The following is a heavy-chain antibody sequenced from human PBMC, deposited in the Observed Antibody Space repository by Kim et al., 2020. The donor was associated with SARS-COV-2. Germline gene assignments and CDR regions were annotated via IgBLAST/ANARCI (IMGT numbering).Heavy chain of an antibody. CDR2: LSWNSGVI. CDR1: GFTFGDFA. V-gene: IGHV3-9*01. Sequence: GGSLRLSCAASGFTFGDFAMHWVRQVPGKGLDWVSGLSWNSGVIGYADSVKGRFTISRHNAENSLYLQMNSLRAEDTSFYYCAKDLVSSSFRAFHIWGQGTMVTVSS. J-gene: IGHJ3*02. D-gene: IGHD6-6*01. CDR3: AKDLVSSSFRAFHI.